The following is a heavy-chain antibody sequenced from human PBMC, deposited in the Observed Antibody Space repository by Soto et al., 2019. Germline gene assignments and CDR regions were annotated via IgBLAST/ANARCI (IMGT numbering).Heavy chain of an antibody. J-gene: IGHJ3*02. V-gene: IGHV4-39*01. Sequence: QLQLQESGPGLVKPSETLSLTCTVSGGSISSSSYYWGWIRQPPGKGLEWIGSIYYSGSTYYNPSLKSRVTISVDTSKNQFSLKLSSVTAADTAVYYCASPVFYGDYVDPGNHDAFDIWGQGTMVTVSS. CDR2: IYYSGST. CDR1: GGSISSSSYY. D-gene: IGHD4-17*01. CDR3: ASPVFYGDYVDPGNHDAFDI.